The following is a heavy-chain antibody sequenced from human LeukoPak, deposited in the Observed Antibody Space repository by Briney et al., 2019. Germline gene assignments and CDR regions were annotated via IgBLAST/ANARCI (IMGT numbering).Heavy chain of an antibody. CDR3: ARGWGYFDL. Sequence: SETLSLTCTVSGGSWSWIRQPPGKGLEWIGYCYYTGSTNYNPSLKSRVTMSLDASKNQFSLKLSSVTAADTAMYYCARGWGYFDLWGRGTLVTVSS. D-gene: IGHD6-13*01. CDR1: GGS. V-gene: IGHV4-59*01. CDR2: CYYTGST. J-gene: IGHJ2*01.